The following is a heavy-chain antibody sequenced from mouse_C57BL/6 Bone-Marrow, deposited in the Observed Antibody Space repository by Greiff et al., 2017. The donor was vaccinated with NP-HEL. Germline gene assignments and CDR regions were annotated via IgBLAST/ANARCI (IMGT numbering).Heavy chain of an antibody. D-gene: IGHD2-4*01. CDR2: ISSGSSTI. J-gene: IGHJ3*01. V-gene: IGHV5-17*01. CDR3: ARLYDYGAWFAY. CDR1: GFTFSDYG. Sequence: EVQRVESGGGLVKPGGSLKLSCAASGFTFSDYGMHWVRQAPEKGLEWVAYISSGSSTIYYADTVKGRFTISRDNAKTTLFLQRTSLRSEDTAMYYCARLYDYGAWFAYWGQGTLVTVSA.